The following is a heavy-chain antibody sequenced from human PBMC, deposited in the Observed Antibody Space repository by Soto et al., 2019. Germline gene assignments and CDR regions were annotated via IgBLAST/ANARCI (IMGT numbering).Heavy chain of an antibody. J-gene: IGHJ4*02. CDR2: IIPIFGTA. Sequence: SVKVSCKASGGTFSSYAISWVRQAPGQGLEWMGGIIPIFGTANYAQKFQGRVTITADESTSTAYMELSSLRSEDTAVYYCARVDSSGYYLDYWGQGTLVTSPQ. D-gene: IGHD3-22*01. CDR1: GGTFSSYA. V-gene: IGHV1-69*13. CDR3: ARVDSSGYYLDY.